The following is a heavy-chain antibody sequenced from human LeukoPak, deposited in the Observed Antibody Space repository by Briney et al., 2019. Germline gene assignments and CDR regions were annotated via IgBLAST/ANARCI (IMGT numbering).Heavy chain of an antibody. J-gene: IGHJ6*03. CDR1: GGSISGYY. CDR3: ARREIEAARPGYYYYMDV. V-gene: IGHV4-59*01. CDR2: IYYSGST. Sequence: SETLSLTCTVSGGSISGYYWVWIRQPPGKGLEWIGYIYYSGSTNYNPSLKSRVTISVDTSKNQFSLKLSSVTAADTAVYYCARREIEAARPGYYYYMDVWGKGTTVTVSS. D-gene: IGHD6-6*01.